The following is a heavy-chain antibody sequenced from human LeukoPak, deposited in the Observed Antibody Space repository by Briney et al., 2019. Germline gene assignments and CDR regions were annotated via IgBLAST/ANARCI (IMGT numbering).Heavy chain of an antibody. V-gene: IGHV3-30-3*01. CDR3: AREGPISMVVITYDAFDL. J-gene: IGHJ3*01. D-gene: IGHD3-22*01. Sequence: GGSLRLSCAASGFTFSSNVMHWVRLAPGKGLEWVAFISHDGISEYYTDSVMGRFTISRDNSKNTLYLQMNSLRAEDTAMYYCAREGPISMVVITYDAFDLWGRGTVVTVSS. CDR2: ISHDGISE. CDR1: GFTFSSNV.